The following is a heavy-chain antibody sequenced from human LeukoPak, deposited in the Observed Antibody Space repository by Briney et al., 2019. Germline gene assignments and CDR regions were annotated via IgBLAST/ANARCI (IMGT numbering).Heavy chain of an antibody. CDR1: GFMFSSYA. Sequence: PGGSLRLSCVASGFMFSSYAMNWVRQAPGKGPEWLSYISSSGTTIYSADPVKGRFTISRDNAKNSLYLHMNSLRGEDTAAYYCARDGLGVADLDYWGQGTLVTVSS. CDR2: ISSSGTTI. D-gene: IGHD2-15*01. CDR3: ARDGLGVADLDY. V-gene: IGHV3-48*03. J-gene: IGHJ4*02.